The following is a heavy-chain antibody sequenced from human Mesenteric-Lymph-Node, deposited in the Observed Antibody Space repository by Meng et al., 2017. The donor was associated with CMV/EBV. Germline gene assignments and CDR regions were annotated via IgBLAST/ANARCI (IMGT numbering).Heavy chain of an antibody. CDR1: GFAFSDYY. D-gene: IGHD2-2*01. CDR3: VRQGLYCSSSSYHDVFDI. V-gene: IGHV3-11*01. Sequence: GGSLRLSCAASGFAFSDYYMGWIRQAPGKGLEWVSYIGNSGHTKYYADSVMGRFTVSRDNAKTSLYLSMSSLRAEDTAIYFCVRQGLYCSSSSYHDVFDIWGQGTVVTVSS. J-gene: IGHJ3*02. CDR2: IGNSGHTK.